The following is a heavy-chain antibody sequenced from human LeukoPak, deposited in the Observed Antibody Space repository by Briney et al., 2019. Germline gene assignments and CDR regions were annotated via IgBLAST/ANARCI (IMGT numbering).Heavy chain of an antibody. D-gene: IGHD5-24*01. J-gene: IGHJ4*02. CDR3: ASRDGYNFDY. V-gene: IGHV4-39*07. CDR1: GGSISSSSYY. CDR2: IYYSGST. Sequence: SETLSLTCTVSGGSISSSSYYWGWIRQPPGKGLEWIGSIYYSGSTYYNPSLKSRVTISVDTSKNQFSLKLSSVTAADTAVYYCASRDGYNFDYWGQGTLVTVSS.